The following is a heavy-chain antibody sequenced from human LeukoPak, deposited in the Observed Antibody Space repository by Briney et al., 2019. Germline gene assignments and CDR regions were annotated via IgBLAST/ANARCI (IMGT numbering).Heavy chain of an antibody. D-gene: IGHD3-10*01. Sequence: ASVKVSCKASGYTFTSYDINWVRQATGQGLEWMGWMNPNSGNTGYAQKFQGRVTITRNTSISTAYMELSSLRSEDTAVYYCASTITLIRGVIQVYAFDIWGQGTLVTVSS. CDR3: ASTITLIRGVIQVYAFDI. J-gene: IGHJ3*02. V-gene: IGHV1-8*03. CDR1: GYTFTSYD. CDR2: MNPNSGNT.